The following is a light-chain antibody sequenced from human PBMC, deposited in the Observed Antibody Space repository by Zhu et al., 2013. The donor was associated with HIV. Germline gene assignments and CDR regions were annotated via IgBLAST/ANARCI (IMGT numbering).Light chain of an antibody. Sequence: DIQMTQSPSTLSASVGDRVIITCRASQNTNRWLAWYQQKPGEAPKLLIYKTSNLETGVPSRFSGSGSGTEFTLTISSLQPDDFATYYCQQYNAYPITFGGGTKVEI. V-gene: IGKV1-5*03. J-gene: IGKJ4*01. CDR2: KTS. CDR3: QQYNAYPIT. CDR1: QNTNRW.